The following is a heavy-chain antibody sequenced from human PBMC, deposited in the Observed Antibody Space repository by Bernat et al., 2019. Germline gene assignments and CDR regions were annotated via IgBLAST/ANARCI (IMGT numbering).Heavy chain of an antibody. J-gene: IGHJ4*02. CDR3: AIEPPHYDFWIGSNY. CDR1: GFTFSSYV. CDR2: ISGGGENT. V-gene: IGHV3-23*01. Sequence: QPFGSLRLSCAASGFTFSSYVMIWVRQAPGKGPEWVSTISGGGENTHYGDSVKGRFTISRGNSKNTLFLQMNSLRAEDTAVYYCAIEPPHYDFWIGSNYWGQGTLVTVSS. D-gene: IGHD3-3*01.